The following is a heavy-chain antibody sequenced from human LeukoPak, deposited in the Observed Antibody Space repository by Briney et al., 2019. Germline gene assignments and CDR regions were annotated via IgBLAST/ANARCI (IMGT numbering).Heavy chain of an antibody. CDR3: AKEMPQFTDYDSGGRGFWVDYFDH. Sequence: GGSLRLSCVVSGFSFSNSYMTWIRQTPGKGLESLAYISGGGSDIYYADSVKGRFTISRDNAKNSLYLQMNSLRAEDTAVYYCAKEMPQFTDYDSGGRGFWVDYFDHWGQGTLVTVSS. D-gene: IGHD3-22*01. CDR2: ISGGGSDI. V-gene: IGHV3-11*04. J-gene: IGHJ4*02. CDR1: GFSFSNSY.